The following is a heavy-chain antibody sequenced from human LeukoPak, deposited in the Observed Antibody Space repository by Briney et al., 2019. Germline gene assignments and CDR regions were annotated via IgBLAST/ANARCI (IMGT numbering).Heavy chain of an antibody. Sequence: PSETLSLTCTVSGGSISNYYWTWIRQPPGKGLEWIGNIYYSGSTNYNPSLKSRVTISLDTSKNQFSLKLTSVTAADTAVYFSARGRQPATAYDAFDIWGPGTMVTVSS. J-gene: IGHJ3*02. D-gene: IGHD2-2*01. CDR2: IYYSGST. V-gene: IGHV4-59*01. CDR1: GGSISNYY. CDR3: ARGRQPATAYDAFDI.